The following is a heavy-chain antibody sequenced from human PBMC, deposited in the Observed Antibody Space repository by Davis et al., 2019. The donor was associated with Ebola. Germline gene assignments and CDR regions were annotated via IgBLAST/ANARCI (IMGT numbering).Heavy chain of an antibody. Sequence: GESLKISCAASGFTFSSYAMSWVRQAPGKGLEWVSAISGSGDTTYYADSVKGRFTISRDNSKNTLYLQMSSLRAEDTAVYYCATDLNWSGFWGQGTLVTVSS. CDR3: ATDLNWSGF. V-gene: IGHV3-23*01. J-gene: IGHJ4*02. CDR2: ISGSGDTT. CDR1: GFTFSSYA. D-gene: IGHD3-3*01.